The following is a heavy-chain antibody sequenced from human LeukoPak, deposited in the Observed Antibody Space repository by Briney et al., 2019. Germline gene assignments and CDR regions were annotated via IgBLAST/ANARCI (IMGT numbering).Heavy chain of an antibody. CDR2: IYTSGST. J-gene: IGHJ4*02. Sequence: SETLSLACTVSGDSISGYFWSWIRQPVGKGLEWIGRIYTSGSTNYNPSLKSRVSMSLDTSKNQSSLKLSSVTAADTAMFYCARLAYGDYYFDSWGLGTLVTVSS. D-gene: IGHD4-17*01. V-gene: IGHV4-4*07. CDR3: ARLAYGDYYFDS. CDR1: GDSISGYF.